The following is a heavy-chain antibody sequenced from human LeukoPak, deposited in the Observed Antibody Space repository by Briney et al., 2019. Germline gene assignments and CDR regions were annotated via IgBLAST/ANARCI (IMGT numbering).Heavy chain of an antibody. CDR3: ARGRSTYYLDY. CDR1: GSTFSSYA. V-gene: IGHV3-30-3*01. D-gene: IGHD1-1*01. Sequence: GRSLRLSCAASGSTFSSYAMHWVRQAPGKGLEWVAVISYDGSSKYYADSVKGLFTISRDNSKNTLYLQTNSLRAEDTAVYYCARGRSTYYLDYWGQGTLVTVSS. CDR2: ISYDGSSK. J-gene: IGHJ4*02.